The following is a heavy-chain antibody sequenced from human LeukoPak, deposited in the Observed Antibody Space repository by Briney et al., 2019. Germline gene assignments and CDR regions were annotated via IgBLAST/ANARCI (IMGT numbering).Heavy chain of an antibody. CDR2: IIPIFGTA. D-gene: IGHD5-12*01. CDR1: GGTFSSYA. V-gene: IGHV1-69*06. CDR3: ARATGGSSSGYDGTVNYYYYYMDV. J-gene: IGHJ6*03. Sequence: RASVKVSCKASGGTFSSYAISWVRQAPGQGLEWMGGIIPIFGTANYAQKFQGRVTITADKSTSTAYMDLSSLRSEDTAVYYCARATGGSSSGYDGTVNYYYYYMDVWGKGTTVTVSS.